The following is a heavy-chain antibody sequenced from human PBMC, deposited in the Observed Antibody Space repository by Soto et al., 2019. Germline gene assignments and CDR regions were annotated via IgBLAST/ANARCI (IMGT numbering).Heavy chain of an antibody. CDR2: IYSGGST. CDR3: GRDHTDSSGGLYYFDY. D-gene: IGHD6-19*01. V-gene: IGHV3-66*01. J-gene: IGHJ4*02. Sequence: GGSLRLSSAASGVTVSSNYMSWVRQAPGKGLEWVSVIYSGGSTYYADSVKGRFTISRDNSKNTLYLQMNSLRAEDTAVYYCGRDHTDSSGGLYYFDYWGQGTLVTVSS. CDR1: GVTVSSNY.